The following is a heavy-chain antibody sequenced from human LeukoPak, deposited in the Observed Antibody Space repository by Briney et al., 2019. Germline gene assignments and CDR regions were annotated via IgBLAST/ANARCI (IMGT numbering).Heavy chain of an antibody. D-gene: IGHD7-27*01. CDR2: VNPGGGNT. J-gene: IGHJ4*02. V-gene: IGHV1-46*01. CDR1: GYTFTNYY. Sequence: GASVKVSCKASGYTFTNYYIHWVRQAPGQGLEWMGIVNPGGGNTNYAQKFQGRVTLTRDRSTSTVYMELSSLRSEDTAVYYCARDRDWGSSDPFDYWGQGALVTVSS. CDR3: ARDRDWGSSDPFDY.